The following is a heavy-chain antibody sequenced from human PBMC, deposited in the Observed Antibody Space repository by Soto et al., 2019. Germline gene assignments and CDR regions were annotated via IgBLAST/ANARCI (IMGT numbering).Heavy chain of an antibody. Sequence: QVQLVQSGAEVKKPGSSVKVSCKASGGTFSSYAISWVRQAPGQGLEWMGGITPIFGRANYAQKFQGRVTITPNKATRTVYMEMSSVRSEDTGVYYGARTDDYYDCMGYWGQGTLVTVSS. CDR1: GGTFSSYA. D-gene: IGHD3-22*01. CDR2: ITPIFGRA. CDR3: ARTDDYYDCMGY. V-gene: IGHV1-69*06. J-gene: IGHJ4*02.